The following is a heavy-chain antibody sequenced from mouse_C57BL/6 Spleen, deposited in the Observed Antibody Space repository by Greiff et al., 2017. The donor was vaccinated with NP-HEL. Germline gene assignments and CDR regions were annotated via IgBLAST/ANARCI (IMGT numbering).Heavy chain of an antibody. Sequence: QVQLQQSGAELVRPGTSVKVSCKASGYAFTNYLIEWVKQRPGQGLEWIGVINPGSGGTNYNEKFKGKATLTADKSSSTAYMQLSSLTSEDSAVYFYARWDYGSSYEDYWGQGTTLTVSS. D-gene: IGHD1-1*01. CDR3: ARWDYGSSYEDY. V-gene: IGHV1-54*01. J-gene: IGHJ2*01. CDR1: GYAFTNYL. CDR2: INPGSGGT.